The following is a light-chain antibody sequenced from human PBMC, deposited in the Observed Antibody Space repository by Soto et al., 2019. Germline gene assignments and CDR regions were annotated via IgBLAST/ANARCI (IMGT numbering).Light chain of an antibody. Sequence: EIVLTQTPGTLSLSPGERATLSCRASQSVSSSYLAWYQQKPGQAPRLLIYGASSRATGIPDRFSGSGSGTEFTLTISRLEPEDFAVYYFQQYGSSPPWTFGQGTKVEIK. V-gene: IGKV3-20*01. CDR2: GAS. CDR3: QQYGSSPPWT. CDR1: QSVSSSY. J-gene: IGKJ1*01.